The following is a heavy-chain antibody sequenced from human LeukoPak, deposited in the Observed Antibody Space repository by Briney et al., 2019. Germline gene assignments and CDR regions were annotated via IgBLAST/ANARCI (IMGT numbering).Heavy chain of an antibody. J-gene: IGHJ4*02. Sequence: GGTLRLSCAASGFTFSGFAMGWIRQAPGKGLEWVSSISRSGESTFYADSVRGRFTISRDNSKNTVSLQMESLRAEDTALYYCAKDYAVGSIDYWGQGTLVTVSS. D-gene: IGHD3-16*01. CDR1: GFTFSGFA. CDR2: ISRSGEST. V-gene: IGHV3-23*01. CDR3: AKDYAVGSIDY.